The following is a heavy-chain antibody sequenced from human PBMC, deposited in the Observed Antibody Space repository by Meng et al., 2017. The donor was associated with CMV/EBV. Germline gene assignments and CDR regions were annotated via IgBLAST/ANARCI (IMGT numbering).Heavy chain of an antibody. CDR1: GFTFSSYG. V-gene: IGHV3-33*06. CDR3: AKDFRDIVVVPAAEQNYYYYGMDV. J-gene: IGHJ6*02. D-gene: IGHD2-2*01. Sequence: GGSLRLSCAASGFTFSSYGMHWVRQAPGKGLEWVAVIWYDGSNKYYADSVKGRFTISRDNSKNTLYLQMNSLRAEDTAVYYYAKDFRDIVVVPAAEQNYYYYGMDVWGQGTTVTVSS. CDR2: IWYDGSNK.